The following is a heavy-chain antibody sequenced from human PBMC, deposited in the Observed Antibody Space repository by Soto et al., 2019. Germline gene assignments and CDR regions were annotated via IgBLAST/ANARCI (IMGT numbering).Heavy chain of an antibody. CDR1: GFTFSNAW. CDR3: TTDDFGTSRGYFDY. V-gene: IGHV3-15*01. Sequence: GGSLRLSCAASGFTFSNAWMSWVRQAPGKGLEWVGRIKSKTDGGTTDYAAPVKGRFTISRDDSKNTLYLQMNSLKTEDTAVYYCTTDDFGTSRGYFDYWGQGTLVTVSS. J-gene: IGHJ4*02. CDR2: IKSKTDGGTT. D-gene: IGHD2-2*01.